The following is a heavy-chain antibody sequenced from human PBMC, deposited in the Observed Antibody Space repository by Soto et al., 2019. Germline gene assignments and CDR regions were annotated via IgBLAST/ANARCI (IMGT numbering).Heavy chain of an antibody. J-gene: IGHJ4*02. CDR2: IYYSGST. CDR3: AREAAYCSGGSCPIDY. V-gene: IGHV4-59*01. CDR1: GGSISSYY. D-gene: IGHD2-15*01. Sequence: QVQLQESGPGLVKPSETLSLTCTVSGGSISSYYWSWIRQPPGTGLEWIGYIYYSGSTNYNPSLKSGVTISVDTSKNQFSLKLSYVTAADTAVYYCAREAAYCSGGSCPIDYWGQGTLVTVSS.